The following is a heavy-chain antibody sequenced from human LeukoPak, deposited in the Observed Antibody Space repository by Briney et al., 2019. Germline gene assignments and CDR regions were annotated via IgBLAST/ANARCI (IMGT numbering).Heavy chain of an antibody. V-gene: IGHV4-59*08. J-gene: IGHJ4*02. Sequence: ASESLSLTCTASGGSFSSYYWSWIRQPPGKGLEWIGYIYYSGSTNYNPYFKNRVTISVHTSKNQFSLKLSSVTAADTAVYSCARHYTGPQYYFDYWGEGTLVSVSS. CDR1: GGSFSSYY. CDR2: IYYSGST. CDR3: ARHYTGPQYYFDY. D-gene: IGHD3-10*01.